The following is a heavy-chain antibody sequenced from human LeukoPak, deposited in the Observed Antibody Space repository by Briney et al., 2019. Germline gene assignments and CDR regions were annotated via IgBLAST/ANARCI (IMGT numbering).Heavy chain of an antibody. V-gene: IGHV4-59*01. CDR1: GGSISSYY. J-gene: IGHJ4*02. CDR2: IYYSGST. CDR3: ARYSSSWYALHFDY. D-gene: IGHD6-13*01. Sequence: SETLSFTCTVSGGSISSYYWSWIRQPPGKGLEWIGYIYYSGSTNYNPSLKSRVTISVDTSKNQLSLKLSSVTAADTAVYYCARYSSSWYALHFDYWGQGTLVTVSS.